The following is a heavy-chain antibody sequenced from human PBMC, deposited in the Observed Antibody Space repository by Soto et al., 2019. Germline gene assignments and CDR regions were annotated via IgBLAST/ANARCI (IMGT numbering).Heavy chain of an antibody. Sequence: QVQLQESGPGLVKPSQTLSLTCNVSGGSISSGTSYWTWIRQHPGEGLEWIGHIYFTGATYSNPSLRSRLTMSVDTSKNQFSLKLTSVTAADTATYVCASIPRRGYSYGIDYWGQGTRVTVSS. J-gene: IGHJ4*02. CDR2: IYFTGAT. CDR3: ASIPRRGYSYGIDY. V-gene: IGHV4-31*03. CDR1: GGSISSGTSY. D-gene: IGHD3-22*01.